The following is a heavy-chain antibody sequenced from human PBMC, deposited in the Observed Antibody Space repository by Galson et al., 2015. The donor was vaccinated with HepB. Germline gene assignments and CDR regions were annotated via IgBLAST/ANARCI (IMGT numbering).Heavy chain of an antibody. CDR2: IRYDGSNK. CDR3: AKDKDGSWHYFDY. J-gene: IGHJ4*02. CDR1: GFTFSSYG. D-gene: IGHD6-13*01. V-gene: IGHV3-30*02. Sequence: SLRLSCAASGFTFSSYGILWVRQAPGKGLEWVAFIRYDGSNKYYADSVKGRFTISRDNSKNTLYLQMNSLRAEDTAVYYCAKDKDGSWHYFDYWGQGTLVTVSS.